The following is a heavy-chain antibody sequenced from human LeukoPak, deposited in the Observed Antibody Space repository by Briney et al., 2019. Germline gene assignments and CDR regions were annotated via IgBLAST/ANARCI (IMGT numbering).Heavy chain of an antibody. J-gene: IGHJ5*01. D-gene: IGHD6-19*01. Sequence: GGSLRLSCSASGFTFSAYAMHWVRQAPGKGLEYVSAISSNGGSTYYADSVKGRFTISRDNSKNTLYVQMSSLRVEDTAVSYCVKPAYSSGWYDFWGQGTLVTVSS. CDR2: ISSNGGST. CDR1: GFTFSAYA. CDR3: VKPAYSSGWYDF. V-gene: IGHV3-64*05.